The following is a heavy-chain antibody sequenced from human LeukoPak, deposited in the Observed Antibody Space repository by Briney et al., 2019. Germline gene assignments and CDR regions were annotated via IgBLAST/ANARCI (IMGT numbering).Heavy chain of an antibody. CDR1: GYTFTGYY. D-gene: IGHD2-2*01. CDR2: INAGNGNT. J-gene: IGHJ4*02. V-gene: IGHV1-3*01. Sequence: ASVKVSCKASGYTFTGYYMHWVRQAPGQRLEWMGWINAGNGNTKYSQKFQGRVTITRDTSASTAYMELSSLRSEDTAVYYCARVRKGYCSSTSCSGVFDYWGQGTLVTVSS. CDR3: ARVRKGYCSSTSCSGVFDY.